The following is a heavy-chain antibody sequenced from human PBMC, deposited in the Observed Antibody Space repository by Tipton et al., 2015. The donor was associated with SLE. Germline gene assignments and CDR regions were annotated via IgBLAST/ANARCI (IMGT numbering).Heavy chain of an antibody. CDR3: ARAVSGWYQGTDY. CDR1: GGSISSYY. V-gene: IGHV4-4*07. J-gene: IGHJ4*02. CDR2: IYASGST. Sequence: TLSITCTVSGGSISSYYWSWIRQPAGKGLEWIGRIYASGSTNYNPSLKSRVTISVDTSKNHFSLKLSSVTAADTAVYYCARAVSGWYQGTDYWGRGTLVTVSS. D-gene: IGHD6-19*01.